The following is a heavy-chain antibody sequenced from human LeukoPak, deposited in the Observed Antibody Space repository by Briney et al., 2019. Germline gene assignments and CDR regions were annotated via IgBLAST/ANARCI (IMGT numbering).Heavy chain of an antibody. J-gene: IGHJ4*02. D-gene: IGHD3-22*01. CDR2: ITPSSVDT. Sequence: ASAKDFCKASAYTLTGQYIHWLRQAPGQGLEWIGWITPSSVDTNYALNFQGRVTMTRDTSISTAYMGLGRRRSDDTALYYCARDISWREDSRGSFDYWGQGTLVTVSS. CDR1: AYTLTGQY. V-gene: IGHV1-2*02. CDR3: ARDISWREDSRGSFDY.